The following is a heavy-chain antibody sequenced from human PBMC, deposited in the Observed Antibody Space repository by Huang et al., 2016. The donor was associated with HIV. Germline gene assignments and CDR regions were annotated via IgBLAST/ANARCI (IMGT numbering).Heavy chain of an antibody. D-gene: IGHD4-17*01. J-gene: IGHJ3*02. Sequence: QMQLVQSGAEVKKTGSSVKVSCKASGYTFTYRYLHWVRQAPGQALEGMGWITTFNGNTNNAQKYQDRVTITRDRSMRPGYMELSSLRSEDTAMYYCLMGYGDYGDAFDIWGQETMVTVSS. V-gene: IGHV1-45*02. CDR3: LMGYGDYGDAFDI. CDR1: GYTFTYRY. CDR2: ITTFNGNT.